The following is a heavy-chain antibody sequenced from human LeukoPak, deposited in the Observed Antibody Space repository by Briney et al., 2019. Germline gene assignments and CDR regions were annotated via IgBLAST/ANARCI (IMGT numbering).Heavy chain of an antibody. CDR3: ARQRDRGYSYQIDY. J-gene: IGHJ4*02. CDR1: GGSISSGGYS. D-gene: IGHD5-18*01. Sequence: SQTLSLTCAVSGGSISSGGYSWSWIRQPPGKGLEWIGYIYHSGSTYYNPSLKSRVTISVDTSKNQFSLKLSSVTAADTAVYYCARQRDRGYSYQIDYWGQGTLVTVSS. V-gene: IGHV4-30-2*01. CDR2: IYHSGST.